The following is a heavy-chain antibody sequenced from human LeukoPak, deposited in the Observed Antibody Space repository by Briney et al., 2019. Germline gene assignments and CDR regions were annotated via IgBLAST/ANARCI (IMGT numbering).Heavy chain of an antibody. CDR1: GGSISSYY. D-gene: IGHD7-27*01. V-gene: IGHV4-59*08. J-gene: IGHJ4*02. CDR2: IYYSGST. CDR3: ASLTGDLTNFDY. Sequence: SETLSLTCTVSGGSISSYYWSWIRQPPGKGLEWLGYIYYSGSTNYNPSLKSRVTISVDTSKNQFSLKLSSVTAADTAVYYCASLTGDLTNFDYWGQGTLVTVSS.